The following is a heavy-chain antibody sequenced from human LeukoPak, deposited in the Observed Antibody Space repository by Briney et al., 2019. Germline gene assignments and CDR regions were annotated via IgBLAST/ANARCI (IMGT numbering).Heavy chain of an antibody. J-gene: IGHJ4*02. CDR1: GFTFRDSA. CDR2: ISFSGDNT. V-gene: IGHV3-23*01. Sequence: GGSLRLSCAASGFTFRDSAMTWVRQAPGKGLEWVSLISFSGDNTYYRDSVKGRFTVSRDNSKDTLYLQMNSLKTEDTAVYYCTTGVMITFGGVIVFDYWGQGTLVTVSS. D-gene: IGHD3-16*02. CDR3: TTGVMITFGGVIVFDY.